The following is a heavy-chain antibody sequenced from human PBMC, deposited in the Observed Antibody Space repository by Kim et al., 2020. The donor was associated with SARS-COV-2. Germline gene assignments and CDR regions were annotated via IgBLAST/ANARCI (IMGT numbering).Heavy chain of an antibody. CDR3: AKAHGYD. J-gene: IGHJ4*02. CDR2: ISYDGSNK. CDR1: GFTFSSYG. D-gene: IGHD2-2*01. V-gene: IGHV3-30*18. Sequence: GGSLRLSCAASGFTFSSYGMHWVRQAPGKGLEWVAVISYDGSNKYYADSVKGRFTISRDNSKNTLYLQMNSLRAEDTAVYYCAKAHGYDWGQGTLVTVSS.